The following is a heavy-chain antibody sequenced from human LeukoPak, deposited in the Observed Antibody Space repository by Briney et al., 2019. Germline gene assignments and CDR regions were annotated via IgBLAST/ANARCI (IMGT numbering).Heavy chain of an antibody. J-gene: IGHJ4*02. D-gene: IGHD3-22*01. CDR3: ARDEDYYVSSGYV. Sequence: KDSCKASGGTFSSYAISWVRQAPGQGLEWMGGIIPIFGTANYAQKFQGRVTITADESTSTAYMELSSLRSEDTAAYYCARDEDYYVSSGYVWGQGTLVTVSS. V-gene: IGHV1-69*01. CDR2: IIPIFGTA. CDR1: GGTFSSYA.